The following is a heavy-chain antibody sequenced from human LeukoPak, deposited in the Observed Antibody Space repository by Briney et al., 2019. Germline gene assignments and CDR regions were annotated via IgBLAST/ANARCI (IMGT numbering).Heavy chain of an antibody. J-gene: IGHJ4*02. CDR1: GGSISSGGYY. V-gene: IGHV4-31*03. D-gene: IGHD3-3*01. CDR2: IYYSGST. Sequence: PSQTLSLTCTVSGGSISSGGYYWSWIRQHPGKGLERIGYIYYSGSTCYNPSLKSRVTISVDTSKNQFSLKLSSVTAADTAVYYCASLRFLEWTIDYWGQGTLVTVSS. CDR3: ASLRFLEWTIDY.